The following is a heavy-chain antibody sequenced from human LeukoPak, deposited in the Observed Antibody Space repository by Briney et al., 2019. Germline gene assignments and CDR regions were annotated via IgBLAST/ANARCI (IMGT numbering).Heavy chain of an antibody. Sequence: PGGSLRLSCAASGFTFSSYWMSWVRQAPGKGLEWVANIKKDGSEKYYVDSVKGRFTISRDNAKTSLYLQMNSLRAEDTAVYYCAREGPHGSGIYYNPLDYWGQGALVIVSS. J-gene: IGHJ4*02. V-gene: IGHV3-7*01. CDR2: IKKDGSEK. CDR3: AREGPHGSGIYYNPLDY. D-gene: IGHD3-10*01. CDR1: GFTFSSYW.